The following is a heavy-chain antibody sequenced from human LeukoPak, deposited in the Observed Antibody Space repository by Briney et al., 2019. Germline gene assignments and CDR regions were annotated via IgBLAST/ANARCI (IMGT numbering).Heavy chain of an antibody. CDR2: ISSSTSYI. V-gene: IGHV3-21*01. CDR3: ASSHCSGGSCYTHFDY. CDR1: GFTFSSYS. J-gene: IGHJ4*02. D-gene: IGHD2-15*01. Sequence: PGGSLRLSCAASGFTFSSYSMNWVRQAPGKGLEWVSSISSSTSYIYYADSEKGRFTISRDNAKNSLYLQMNSLRAEDTAVYYCASSHCSGGSCYTHFDYWGQGTLVTVSS.